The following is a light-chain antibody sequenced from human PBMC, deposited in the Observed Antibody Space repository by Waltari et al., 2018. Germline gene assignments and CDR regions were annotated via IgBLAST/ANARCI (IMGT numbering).Light chain of an antibody. V-gene: IGLV2-8*01. CDR3: SSDAGSNNYVI. CDR2: EVS. CDR1: TSDVGASNY. J-gene: IGLJ2*01. Sequence: QSALTQPPSASGPLGQSVTISCTGTTSDVGASNYVSWYQQNPGKAPKLMIFEVSKRPSGVPDRFSGSRSGNTASLTVSGLQAEDEADYYCSSDAGSNNYVILGGGTKLTVL.